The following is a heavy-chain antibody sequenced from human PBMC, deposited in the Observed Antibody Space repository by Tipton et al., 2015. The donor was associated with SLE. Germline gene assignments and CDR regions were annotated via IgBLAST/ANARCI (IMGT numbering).Heavy chain of an antibody. V-gene: IGHV4-34*01. Sequence: LRLSCAASGFTFSHFWMSWIRQTPGKGLEWIGAVTHDRDTISNPSLKSRVSFSLDTSKNQFSLKLNSVTAADTAVYYCARGVAGYYFYCYMDVWGKGTTVTVSS. D-gene: IGHD6-19*01. CDR2: VTHDRDT. CDR3: ARGVAGYYFYCYMDV. CDR1: GFTFSHFW. J-gene: IGHJ6*03.